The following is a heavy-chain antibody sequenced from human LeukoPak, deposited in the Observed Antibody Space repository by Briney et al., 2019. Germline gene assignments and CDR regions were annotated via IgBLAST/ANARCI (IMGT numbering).Heavy chain of an antibody. CDR2: IYHRGST. D-gene: IGHD3-3*01. V-gene: IGHV4-34*01. CDR1: GGSFSAYY. CDR3: ARGAEYYAIWRGYAGYSDY. Sequence: SETLSLTCAVYGGSFSAYYWTWIRQPPGKGLEWVGSIYHRGSTYYNPSLRSRVTISLDRSKKKFSLKLTSVTAADTAVYFCARGAEYYAIWRGYAGYSDYWGQGISVTVSS. J-gene: IGHJ4*02.